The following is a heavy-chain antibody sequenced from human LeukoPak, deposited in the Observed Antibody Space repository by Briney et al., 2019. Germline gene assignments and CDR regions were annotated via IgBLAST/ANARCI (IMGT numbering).Heavy chain of an antibody. Sequence: SCKASGYTFTDYYVHWVRQAPGKGLEWVAVISYDGTNKYYADSVKGRFTISRDNSKNTLSLQMNSLRAEDTALYYCAKGFVLGAAKNYFDYWGQGALVTVSS. CDR2: ISYDGTNK. J-gene: IGHJ4*02. V-gene: IGHV3-30-3*02. D-gene: IGHD2-21*02. CDR3: AKGFVLGAAKNYFDY. CDR1: GYTFTDYY.